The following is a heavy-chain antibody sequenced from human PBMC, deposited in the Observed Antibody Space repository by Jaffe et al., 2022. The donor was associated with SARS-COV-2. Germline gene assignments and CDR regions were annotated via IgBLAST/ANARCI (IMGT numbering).Heavy chain of an antibody. CDR1: GFTFSDYW. D-gene: IGHD7-27*01. J-gene: IGHJ4*02. CDR2: INKDGSEK. V-gene: IGHV3-7*01. Sequence: EVQLVESGGGLVQPGGSLRLSCAASGFTFSDYWMNWVRQAPGKGLDWVANINKDGSEKYYVDSVKGRFTISRDNSKNSLYLQMNSLRAEDTAVYYCVRGWGYLDYWGQGTLVTVSS. CDR3: VRGWGYLDY.